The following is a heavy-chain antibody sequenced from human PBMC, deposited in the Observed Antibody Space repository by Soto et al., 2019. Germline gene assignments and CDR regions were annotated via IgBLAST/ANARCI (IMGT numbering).Heavy chain of an antibody. J-gene: IGHJ4*02. V-gene: IGHV3-64D*06. CDR3: VKEGYVRRDWYGQFDY. D-gene: IGHD6-19*01. CDR2: VISDGAIT. CDR1: GFTFNSYA. Sequence: GGCLRLSSSASGFTFNSYAMPWVRQAPGKGRVFVSVVISDGAITYYADSVKSRFAISRVNSKNLIYIQMSSVKPEDTALDYCVKEGYVRRDWYGQFDYWRQGALVTVSS.